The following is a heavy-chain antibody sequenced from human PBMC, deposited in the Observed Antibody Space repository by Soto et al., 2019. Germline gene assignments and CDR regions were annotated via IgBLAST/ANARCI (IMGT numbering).Heavy chain of an antibody. CDR1: GFTFSDHY. Sequence: PGGSLRLSCAASGFTFSDHYMDWVRQAPGKGLEWVGRSRNKANSYTTVYAAPVKGRFTISRDDSKNSLNLQMDSLKTEDTAVYYCTRGVGTAGFFYWGQGTLATVSA. D-gene: IGHD1-1*01. CDR3: TRGVGTAGFFY. V-gene: IGHV3-72*01. J-gene: IGHJ4*02. CDR2: SRNKANSYTT.